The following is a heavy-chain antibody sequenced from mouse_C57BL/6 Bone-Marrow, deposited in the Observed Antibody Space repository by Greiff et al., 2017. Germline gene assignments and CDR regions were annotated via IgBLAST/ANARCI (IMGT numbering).Heavy chain of an antibody. J-gene: IGHJ2*01. Sequence: QVQLQQPGAELVMPGASVKLSCKASGYTFTSYWMHWVKQRPGQGLEWIGEIDPSDSYTNYNQKFKGKSTLTVDKSSSTAYMQLSSLTSEDSAVYYCARWATDYYGSSCRGFDDWGQGTTLTVSS. CDR2: IDPSDSYT. V-gene: IGHV1-69*01. CDR3: ARWATDYYGSSCRGFDD. CDR1: GYTFTSYW. D-gene: IGHD1-1*01.